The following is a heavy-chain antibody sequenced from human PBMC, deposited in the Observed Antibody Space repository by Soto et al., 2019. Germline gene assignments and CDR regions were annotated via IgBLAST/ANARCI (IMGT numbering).Heavy chain of an antibody. CDR3: ARLGATYYYGSGSLGYRNSTNYYYYYGMDV. V-gene: IGHV4-31*03. Sequence: QVQLQESGPGLVKPSQTLSLTCTVSGGSISSGGYYWSWIRQHPGKGLEWIGYIYYSGSIYYNPSLKSRVTISVDTSKNQFSLKLSSVTAADTAVYYCARLGATYYYGSGSLGYRNSTNYYYYYGMDVW. J-gene: IGHJ6*01. CDR2: IYYSGSI. CDR1: GGSISSGGYY. D-gene: IGHD3-10*01.